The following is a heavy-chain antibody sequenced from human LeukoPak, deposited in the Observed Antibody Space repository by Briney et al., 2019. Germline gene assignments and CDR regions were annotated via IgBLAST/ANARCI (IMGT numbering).Heavy chain of an antibody. V-gene: IGHV3-21*01. J-gene: IGHJ5*02. CDR1: GFTFSSYS. D-gene: IGHD6-6*01. CDR3: AAARPFGRFDP. Sequence: GGSLRLSCAASGFTFSSYSMNWVRQAPGKGLEWVSSISSSSSYIYYADSVKGRFTISRDNAKNSLYLQMNSLRAEDTAVYYCAAARPFGRFDPRGQGTLVTVSS. CDR2: ISSSSSYI.